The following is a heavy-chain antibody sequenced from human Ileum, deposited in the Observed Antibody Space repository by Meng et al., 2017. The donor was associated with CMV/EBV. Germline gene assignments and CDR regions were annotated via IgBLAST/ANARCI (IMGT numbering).Heavy chain of an antibody. CDR3: ARVGGSWGYYYGMDV. D-gene: IGHD3-16*01. CDR1: GFTFSDYY. J-gene: IGHJ6*02. Sequence: GESLKISCAASGFTFSDYYMSWIRQAPGKGLEWVSYISSSGSTIYYADSVKGRFTISRDNAKNSLYLQMNSLRAEDTAVYYCARVGGSWGYYYGMDVWGQGTTVTVSS. V-gene: IGHV3-11*01. CDR2: ISSSGSTI.